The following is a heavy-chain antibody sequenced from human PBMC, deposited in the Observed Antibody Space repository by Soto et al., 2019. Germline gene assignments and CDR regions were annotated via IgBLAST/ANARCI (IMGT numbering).Heavy chain of an antibody. CDR1: GCTFTGYY. CDR2: INPNSGGT. D-gene: IGHD6-19*01. Sequence: GASVKVSCKASGCTFTGYYMHWVRQAPGQGLEWMGWINPNSGGTNYAQKFQGRVTMTRDTSISTAYMELSRLRSDDTAVYYCARDPIAVAGGWFDPWGQGTLVTVSS. J-gene: IGHJ5*02. V-gene: IGHV1-2*02. CDR3: ARDPIAVAGGWFDP.